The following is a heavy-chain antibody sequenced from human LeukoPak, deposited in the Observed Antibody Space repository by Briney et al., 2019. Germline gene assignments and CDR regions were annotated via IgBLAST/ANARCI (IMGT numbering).Heavy chain of an antibody. CDR1: SGSISSYY. D-gene: IGHD5-24*01. J-gene: IGHJ4*02. CDR2: IYYSGST. Sequence: SETLSLTCTVSSGSISSYYWSWIRQPPGKGLEWIGYIYYSGSTKYSPSLKSRVTISVDTSKNQFSLRLSSVTAADTAVYYCAREGDGYNNYFDYWGQGILVTVSS. CDR3: AREGDGYNNYFDY. V-gene: IGHV4-59*01.